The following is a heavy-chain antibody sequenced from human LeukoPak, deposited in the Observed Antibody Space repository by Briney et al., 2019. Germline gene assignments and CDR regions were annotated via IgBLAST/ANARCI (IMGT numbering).Heavy chain of an antibody. CDR1: GVTFSYYW. CDR2: IDSDGSSR. Sequence: GGSLRLSCAASGVTFSYYWMHWVRQAPGKGLVWVSRIDSDGSSRSYAGSVKGRFTISRDNAKNTLYLQMNSLRAEDTAVYYCVREGGYDPFENWGQGTLVTVSS. CDR3: VREGGYDPFEN. V-gene: IGHV3-74*01. J-gene: IGHJ4*02. D-gene: IGHD5-12*01.